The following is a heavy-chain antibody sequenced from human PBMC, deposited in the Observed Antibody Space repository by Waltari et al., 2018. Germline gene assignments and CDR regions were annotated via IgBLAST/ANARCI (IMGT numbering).Heavy chain of an antibody. J-gene: IGHJ6*02. D-gene: IGHD3-10*01. CDR1: EFTFSTYS. CDR3: ARDLDDSGSRFYQYDMDV. Sequence: TEFTFSTYSMNWVRQAPGKGLEWVSSISSDSHYIYYTDSVKGRFAISRDNAKNSRFLQMNSLRVDDTAVYYCARDLDDSGSRFYQYDMDVWGQGTAVTVSS. V-gene: IGHV3-21*01. CDR2: ISSDSHYI.